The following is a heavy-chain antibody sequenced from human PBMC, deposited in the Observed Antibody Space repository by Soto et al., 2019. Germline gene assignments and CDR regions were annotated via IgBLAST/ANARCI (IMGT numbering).Heavy chain of an antibody. D-gene: IGHD3-16*01. CDR3: ARGARKWGYNWFDP. Sequence: PSETLSLTCAVYGGSFSGYYWSWIRQPPGKGLEWIGEINHSGSTDYNPSLKSRVTISVDTSKNQFSLKLSSVTAADTAVYYCARGARKWGYNWFDPWGQGTLVTVSS. CDR2: INHSGST. CDR1: GGSFSGYY. V-gene: IGHV4-34*01. J-gene: IGHJ5*02.